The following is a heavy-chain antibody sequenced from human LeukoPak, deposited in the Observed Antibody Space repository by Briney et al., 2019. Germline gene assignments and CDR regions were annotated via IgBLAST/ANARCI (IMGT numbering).Heavy chain of an antibody. D-gene: IGHD6-19*01. CDR3: ARSIAVAGTSYYYYMDV. V-gene: IGHV4-38-2*02. CDR1: GYSISSGYY. Sequence: SETLSLTCTVSGYSISSGYYWGWIRQPPGKGLEWIGSIYHSGSTYYNPSLKSRVTISVDTSKNQFSLKLSSVAAADTAVYYCARSIAVAGTSYYYYMDVWGKGTTVTVSS. J-gene: IGHJ6*03. CDR2: IYHSGST.